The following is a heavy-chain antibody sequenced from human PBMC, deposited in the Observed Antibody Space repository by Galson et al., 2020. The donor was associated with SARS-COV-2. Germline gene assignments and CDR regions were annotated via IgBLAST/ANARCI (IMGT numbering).Heavy chain of an antibody. J-gene: IGHJ5*02. V-gene: IGHV6-1*01. CDR3: ARGDHGSGWTNGFDP. Sequence: SQTLSLTCAISGDSVSSKNAAWRWIRQSPSRGLEWLGRTYYRSKWYTDYASSVKSRIIINAETSTNQFSLQLNSVTPEDTAVYYCARGDHGSGWTNGFDPWGQGTLVTVSS. D-gene: IGHD6-19*01. CDR2: TYYRSKWYT. CDR1: GDSVSSKNAA.